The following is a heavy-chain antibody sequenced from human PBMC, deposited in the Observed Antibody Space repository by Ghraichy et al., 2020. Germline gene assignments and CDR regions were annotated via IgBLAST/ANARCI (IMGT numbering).Heavy chain of an antibody. D-gene: IGHD6-13*01. CDR3: ARGGGSTSWGICDY. J-gene: IGHJ4*02. CDR1: GFTLSSYW. V-gene: IGHV3-74*01. CDR2: MNSDGSST. Sequence: GGSLRLSCAASGFTLSSYWMHWVRQAPGKGLVWVSRMNSDGSSTNYADSVKGRFTISRDNAKNTLYLQMNSLRAEDTAMYYCARGGGSTSWGICDYWGQGTLVTVSS.